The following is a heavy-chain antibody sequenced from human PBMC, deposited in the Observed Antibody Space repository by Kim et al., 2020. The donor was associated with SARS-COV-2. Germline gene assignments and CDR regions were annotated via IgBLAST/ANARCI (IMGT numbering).Heavy chain of an antibody. Sequence: GGSLRLSCAVSGFTFNDYAMNWVRQAPGKGLEWVAIISYDVNKKHYADSVQGRFTISRDNSKNTLYLQINTLRPEDTAVYYCARGRANVGPPILAYYFD. CDR3: ARGRANVGPPILAYYFD. CDR2: ISYDVNKK. V-gene: IGHV3-30*04. CDR1: GFTFNDYA. J-gene: IGHJ4*01. D-gene: IGHD3-10*02.